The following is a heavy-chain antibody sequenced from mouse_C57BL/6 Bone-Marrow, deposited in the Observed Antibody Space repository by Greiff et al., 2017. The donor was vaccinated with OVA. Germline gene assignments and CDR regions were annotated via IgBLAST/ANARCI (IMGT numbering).Heavy chain of an antibody. D-gene: IGHD2-3*01. CDR3: ARRWLLRAMDD. J-gene: IGHJ4*01. CDR1: GFTFSDYG. V-gene: IGHV5-17*01. Sequence: VQLKESGGGLVKPGGSLKLSCAASGFTFSDYGMHWVRQAPEKGLEWVAYISSGSSTIYYADTVKGRFTISRDNAKNTLFLQMTSLRSEDTAMYYCARRWLLRAMDDWGQGTSVTVSS. CDR2: ISSGSSTI.